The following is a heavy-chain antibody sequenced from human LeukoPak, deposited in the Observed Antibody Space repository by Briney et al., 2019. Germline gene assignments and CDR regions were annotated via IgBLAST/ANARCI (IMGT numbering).Heavy chain of an antibody. CDR2: IHYSGST. CDR3: ARERAYYDILPRWFDP. CDR1: SGSISSYY. J-gene: IGHJ5*02. Sequence: PSETLSLTCTVSSGSISSYYWSWIRQPPGKGLEWIGYIHYSGSTNYNPSLKSRVSISVETSKNQFSLKLSSVTAADTAVYYCARERAYYDILPRWFDPWGQGTLVTVSS. D-gene: IGHD3-9*01. V-gene: IGHV4-59*12.